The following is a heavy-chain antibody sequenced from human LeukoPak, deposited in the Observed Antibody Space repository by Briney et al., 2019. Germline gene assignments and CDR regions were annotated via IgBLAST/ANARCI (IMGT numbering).Heavy chain of an antibody. V-gene: IGHV1-24*01. D-gene: IGHD1-26*01. CDR3: ATPNLDQVVGPNVYFDY. J-gene: IGHJ4*02. Sequence: ASVKVSCKVSGYTLTELSMHWVRQAPGKGLEWMGGFDPEDGETIYAQKFQCRVTMTEDTSTDTAYMELSSLRSEDTAVYYCATPNLDQVVGPNVYFDYWGQGTLVTVSS. CDR2: FDPEDGET. CDR1: GYTLTELS.